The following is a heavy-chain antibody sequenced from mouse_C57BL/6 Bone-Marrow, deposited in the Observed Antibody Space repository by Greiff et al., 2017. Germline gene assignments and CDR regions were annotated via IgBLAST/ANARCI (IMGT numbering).Heavy chain of an antibody. CDR2: IWRGGST. Sequence: VKLQESGPGLVQPSQSLSITCTVSGFSLTSYGVHWVRQSPGKGLEWLGVIWRGGSTDYNAAFMSRLSITKDNSKSQVFFKMNSLQADDTAIYYCACPYGNYVSMDYWGQGTSVTVSS. CDR1: GFSLTSYG. D-gene: IGHD2-1*01. J-gene: IGHJ4*01. V-gene: IGHV2-5*01. CDR3: ACPYGNYVSMDY.